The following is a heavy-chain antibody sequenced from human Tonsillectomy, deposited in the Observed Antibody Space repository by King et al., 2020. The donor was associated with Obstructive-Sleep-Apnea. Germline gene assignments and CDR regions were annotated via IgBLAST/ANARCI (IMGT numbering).Heavy chain of an antibody. CDR2: ISGDGGTT. D-gene: IGHD6-6*01. CDR1: GFTFSDYA. J-gene: IGHJ4*02. CDR3: AVNSIAARRRMDC. V-gene: IGHV3-64D*06. Sequence: VQLVESGGGLVQPGGSLRLSCSASGFTFSDYAIHWVCQAPGKGLEYVSGISGDGGTTYNADSVKGRFTISRDNPTNTLYLQMSSLRIEDTAMYYCAVNSIAARRRMDCWGQGTLVTVSS.